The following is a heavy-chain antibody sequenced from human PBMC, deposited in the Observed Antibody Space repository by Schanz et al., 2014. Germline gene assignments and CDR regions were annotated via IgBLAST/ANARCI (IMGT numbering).Heavy chain of an antibody. J-gene: IGHJ6*02. CDR2: INPNSGET. Sequence: QVQLVQSGPAVKKPGASMKVSCLASGYSFTEYFLHWVRQAPGQGLEWMGWINPNSGETNYEQKFKGRVTLTSDTSISTAFMELSGLTSDDTATYFCARALADYFGMDVWGQGTTVTVSS. CDR3: ARALADYFGMDV. V-gene: IGHV1-2*02. CDR1: GYSFTEYF.